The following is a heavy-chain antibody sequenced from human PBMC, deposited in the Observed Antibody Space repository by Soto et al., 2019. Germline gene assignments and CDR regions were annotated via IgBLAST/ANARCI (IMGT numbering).Heavy chain of an antibody. CDR1: GGTFSTPT. V-gene: IGHV1-69*08. J-gene: IGHJ4*02. Sequence: QVQLVQSGAEVKKPGSSVKVSCKASGGTFSTPTFTWVRQAPGQGLEWMGRTIPLLNVADYAQDFQGRLTITADKSTSTAYMELTSLTSKDTAVYYCARDSPIGSTFSGYDAIDSWGQGTLVTVSS. CDR3: ARDSPIGSTFSGYDAIDS. D-gene: IGHD5-12*01. CDR2: TIPLLNVA.